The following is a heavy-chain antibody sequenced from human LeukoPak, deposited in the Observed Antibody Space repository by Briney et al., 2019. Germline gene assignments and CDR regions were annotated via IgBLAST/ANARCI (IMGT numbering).Heavy chain of an antibody. D-gene: IGHD3-10*01. CDR1: GFSFSSYA. CDR3: ARDYVSGSFGP. CDR2: ISGSDGST. V-gene: IGHV3-23*01. Sequence: GGSLRLSCAASGFSFSSYAMSWVRQAPGKGLEWVSGISGSDGSTYYADSVKGRFTISRDNAKNTVYLQMNSLRAEDTAVYYCARDYVSGSFGPWGQGTLVTVSS. J-gene: IGHJ5*02.